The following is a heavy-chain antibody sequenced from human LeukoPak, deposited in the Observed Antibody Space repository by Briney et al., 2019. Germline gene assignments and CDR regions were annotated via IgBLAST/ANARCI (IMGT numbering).Heavy chain of an antibody. CDR1: GGSISSGDYY. V-gene: IGHV4-30-4*08. Sequence: PSETLSLTCTVSGGSISSGDYYWSWIRQPPGKGLEWIGYIYYSGSTYYNSSLKSRLTISVDTSKNQFSLKLSSVTAADTAVYYCARVFLEWFNFDYWGQGALVTVSS. J-gene: IGHJ4*02. CDR3: ARVFLEWFNFDY. CDR2: IYYSGST. D-gene: IGHD3-3*01.